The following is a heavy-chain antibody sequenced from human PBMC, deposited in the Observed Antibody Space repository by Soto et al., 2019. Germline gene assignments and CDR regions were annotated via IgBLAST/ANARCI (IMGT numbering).Heavy chain of an antibody. CDR1: GGSISSGGYY. CDR2: IYSSGTT. J-gene: IGHJ4*02. Sequence: SETLSLTCAVSGGSISSGGYYWSWIRQPPGKGLEWIGYIYSSGTTNYNPSVKSRVTISVDTSKNQFSLKLSSVTAADTAVYYCARGSGWYYYWGQGTLVTVSS. CDR3: ARGSGWYYY. D-gene: IGHD6-19*01. V-gene: IGHV4-61*08.